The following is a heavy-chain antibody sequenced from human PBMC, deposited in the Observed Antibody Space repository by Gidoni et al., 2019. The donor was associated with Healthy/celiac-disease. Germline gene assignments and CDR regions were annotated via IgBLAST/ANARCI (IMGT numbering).Heavy chain of an antibody. CDR3: AKDRTGYYYYGMDV. CDR1: GFTFSSYG. Sequence: QVQPVESGGGVVQPGRSMRLSCAASGFTFSSYGMPWVRQAPGKGLEWVAVISYDGSNKYYADSVKGRFTISRDNSKNTLYLQMNSLRAEDTAVYYCAKDRTGYYYYGMDVWGQGTTVTVSS. CDR2: ISYDGSNK. V-gene: IGHV3-30*18. J-gene: IGHJ6*02.